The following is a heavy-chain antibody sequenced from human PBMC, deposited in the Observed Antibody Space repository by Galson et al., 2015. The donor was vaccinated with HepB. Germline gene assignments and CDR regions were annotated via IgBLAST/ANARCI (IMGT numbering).Heavy chain of an antibody. CDR3: ARDLRTPINYYGMDV. CDR1: GFTFSSYS. Sequence: SLRLSCAASGFTFSSYSMNWVRQAPGKGLEWVSYISSSSSTIYYADSVKGRFTISRDNAKNSLYLQMNSLRAEDTAVYYCARDLRTPINYYGMDVWGQGTTVTVSS. J-gene: IGHJ6*02. V-gene: IGHV3-48*01. D-gene: IGHD5-24*01. CDR2: ISSSSSTI.